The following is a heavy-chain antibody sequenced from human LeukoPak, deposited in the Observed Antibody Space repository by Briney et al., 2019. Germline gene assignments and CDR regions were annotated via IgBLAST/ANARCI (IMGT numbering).Heavy chain of an antibody. CDR3: TTAPRYVPYF. V-gene: IGHV3-15*01. Sequence: PGGSLRLSCASSEFSVDINYMTGVPHARGKGREGGIHIKSTVDGGTKDYTAIVKGRFIISRDDSKKILSLQMNSLKTEETAVYYCTTAPRYVPYFWGQGTLVAVSS. CDR2: IKSTVDGGTK. D-gene: IGHD3-16*01. J-gene: IGHJ4*02. CDR1: EFSVDINY.